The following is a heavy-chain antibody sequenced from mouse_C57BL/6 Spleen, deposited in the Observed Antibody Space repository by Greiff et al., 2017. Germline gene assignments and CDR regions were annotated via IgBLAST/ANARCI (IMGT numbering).Heavy chain of an antibody. V-gene: IGHV1-18*01. J-gene: IGHJ4*01. CDR3: ASVTTGNYYAMNY. CDR2: INPNNGGT. D-gene: IGHD2-12*01. CDR1: GYTFTDYN. Sequence: VQLQQSGPELVKPGASVKIPCKASGYTFTDYNMDWVKQSHGKSLEWIGDINPNNGGTIYNQKFKGKATLTVDKSSSTAYMERRSLTAEDTAVYYCASVTTGNYYAMNYWGQGTSVTVSS.